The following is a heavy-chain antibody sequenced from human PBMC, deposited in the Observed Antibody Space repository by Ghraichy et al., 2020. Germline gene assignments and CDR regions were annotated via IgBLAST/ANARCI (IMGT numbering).Heavy chain of an antibody. CDR2: ISSSSSYI. V-gene: IGHV3-21*01. CDR3: AREPLVAYYGMAV. Sequence: GGSLRLSCAASGFTFSSYSMNWVRQAPGKGLEWVSSISSSSSYISYADSVKGRFTISRDNAKNSLYLQMHSLRAEDTAVYYCAREPLVAYYGMAVWGQGTTVTVSS. CDR1: GFTFSSYS. J-gene: IGHJ6*02. D-gene: IGHD5-12*01.